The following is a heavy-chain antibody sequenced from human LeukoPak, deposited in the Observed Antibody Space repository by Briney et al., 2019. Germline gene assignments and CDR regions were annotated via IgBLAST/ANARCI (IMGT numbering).Heavy chain of an antibody. J-gene: IGHJ4*02. V-gene: IGHV3-23*01. CDR3: AKASHLNFDY. CDR1: GFNFRNAW. Sequence: GGSLRLSCTASGFNFRNAWMCWVRQAPGKGLEWVSAISGSGGSTYYADSVKGRFTISRDNSKNTLYLQMNSLRAEDTAVYYCAKASHLNFDYWGQGTLVTVSS. CDR2: ISGSGGST.